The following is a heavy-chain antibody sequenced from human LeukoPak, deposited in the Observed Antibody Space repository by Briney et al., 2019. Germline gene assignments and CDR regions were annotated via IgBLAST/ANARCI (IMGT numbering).Heavy chain of an antibody. D-gene: IGHD6-19*01. Sequence: ASVKVSCKASGYTLTGYYMHWVRQAPGQGLEWMGWINANTGDTRYAQNLQGRVTMTRDTSIGTAYMELSSLRSDDTAVYYCARDRASSGSYNCFDPWGQGTLVTVSS. V-gene: IGHV1-2*02. CDR2: INANTGDT. CDR1: GYTLTGYY. J-gene: IGHJ5*02. CDR3: ARDRASSGSYNCFDP.